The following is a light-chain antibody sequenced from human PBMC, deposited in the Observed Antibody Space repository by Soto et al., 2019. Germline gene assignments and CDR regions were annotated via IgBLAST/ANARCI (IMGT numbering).Light chain of an antibody. V-gene: IGLV2-14*01. Sequence: QSVLTQPASVSASPGQSVTISCTGTSSDVGAYNYVSWYQQPPGKAPTLIIYDVAVRPSGVSSRFSGSKSANTASLTISGLQAEDEGDYYRTSYTTSTIVAFGGGTKVTVL. CDR2: DVA. J-gene: IGLJ2*01. CDR3: TSYTTSTIVA. CDR1: SSDVGAYNY.